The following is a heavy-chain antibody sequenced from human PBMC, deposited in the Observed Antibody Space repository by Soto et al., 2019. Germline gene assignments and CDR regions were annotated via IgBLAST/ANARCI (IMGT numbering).Heavy chain of an antibody. CDR3: AGDSGDGYRKAYNWFDP. J-gene: IGHJ5*02. D-gene: IGHD5-12*01. CDR2: IIPIFGTA. CDR1: GGTFSSYA. Sequence: QVQLVQSGAEVKKPGSSVKVSCKASGGTFSSYAISWVRQAPGQGLEWMGGIIPIFGTANYAQKFQGRVTITADESTSTAYMELSSLRSEDTAVYYCAGDSGDGYRKAYNWFDPWGQGTLVTVSS. V-gene: IGHV1-69*12.